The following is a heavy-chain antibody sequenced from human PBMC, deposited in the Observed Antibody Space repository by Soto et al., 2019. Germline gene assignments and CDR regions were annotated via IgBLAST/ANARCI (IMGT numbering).Heavy chain of an antibody. J-gene: IGHJ4*02. CDR1: GFTFSSYA. CDR2: ISYDGSNK. D-gene: IGHD6-19*01. Sequence: QVQLVESGGGVVQPGRSLRLSCAASGFTFSSYAMHWVRQAPGKGLEWVAVISYDGSNKYYADSVKGRFTISRDNSKNTLYLQMNSLRAEDTAVYYCARHLRPRGSSGWYPFDYWGQGTLVTVSS. CDR3: ARHLRPRGSSGWYPFDY. V-gene: IGHV3-30-3*01.